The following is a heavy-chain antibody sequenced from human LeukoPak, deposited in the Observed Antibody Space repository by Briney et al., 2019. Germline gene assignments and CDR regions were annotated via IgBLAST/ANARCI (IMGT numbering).Heavy chain of an antibody. CDR1: GFTFDNAW. J-gene: IGHJ4*02. D-gene: IGHD1-26*01. Sequence: GGSLRLSCAASGFTFDNAWMNWVRQAPGKGLEWAGRVKSKTDGGTTDYAAPVKGRFTISRDDSENTLFLQLNSLKTEDTALYYCTTVGTTSPIAEEYFDYWGQGTLVTVSS. CDR2: VKSKTDGGTT. CDR3: TTVGTTSPIAEEYFDY. V-gene: IGHV3-15*01.